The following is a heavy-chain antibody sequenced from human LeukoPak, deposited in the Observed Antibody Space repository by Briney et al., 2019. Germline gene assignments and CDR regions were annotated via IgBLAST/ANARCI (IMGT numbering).Heavy chain of an antibody. CDR2: ISSSSYI. CDR1: GFTFSSYS. V-gene: IGHV3-21*01. D-gene: IGHD3-10*01. Sequence: GGSLRLSCAASGFTFSSYSMNWVRQAPGKGLEWVSSISSSSYIYYADSVKGRFTISRDNAKNSLYLQMNSLRAEDTAVYYCARAAYYYGSGIDAFDIWGQGTMVTVSS. J-gene: IGHJ3*02. CDR3: ARAAYYYGSGIDAFDI.